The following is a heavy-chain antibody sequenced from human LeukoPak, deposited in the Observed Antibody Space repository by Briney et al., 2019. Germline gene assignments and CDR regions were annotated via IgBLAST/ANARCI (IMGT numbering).Heavy chain of an antibody. CDR3: AREYCSGGSCYFIDY. J-gene: IGHJ4*02. CDR2: INPNSGGT. D-gene: IGHD2-15*01. Sequence: ASVKVSCKASGYTFTGYYMHWVRQAPGQGLEWMGWINPNSGGTNYAQKFQGRVTMTRDTSIRTAYMELSRLRSDDTAVYYCAREYCSGGSCYFIDYWGQGILVIVSS. V-gene: IGHV1-2*02. CDR1: GYTFTGYY.